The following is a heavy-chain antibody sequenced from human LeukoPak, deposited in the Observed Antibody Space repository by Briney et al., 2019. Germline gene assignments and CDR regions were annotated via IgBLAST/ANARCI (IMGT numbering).Heavy chain of an antibody. CDR1: GFTFSDYY. CDR3: ARDYYGSGSDRTAYYYYYGMDV. V-gene: IGHV3-11*01. Sequence: GGSLRLSCAASGFTFSDYYMSWIRQAPGKGLEWVSYISSSGSTIYYADSVKGRFTISRDNAKNSLYLQMNSLRAEDTAVYYCARDYYGSGSDRTAYYYYYGMDVWGQGTTVTVSS. D-gene: IGHD3-10*01. CDR2: ISSSGSTI. J-gene: IGHJ6*02.